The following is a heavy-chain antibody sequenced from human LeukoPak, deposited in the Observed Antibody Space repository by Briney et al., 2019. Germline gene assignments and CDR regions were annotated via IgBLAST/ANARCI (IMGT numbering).Heavy chain of an antibody. CDR1: GFTFSSYG. CDR2: ISYDGSNK. D-gene: IGHD4-23*01. CDR3: AKAGAPYGGNSGRLDYFDY. V-gene: IGHV3-30*18. Sequence: GGSLRLSCAASGFTFSSYGMHWGRQAPGKGLEWVAVISYDGSNKYYADSVKGRFTISRDNSKNTLYLQMNSLKSEDTAVYYCAKAGAPYGGNSGRLDYFDYWGQGTLVTVSS. J-gene: IGHJ4*02.